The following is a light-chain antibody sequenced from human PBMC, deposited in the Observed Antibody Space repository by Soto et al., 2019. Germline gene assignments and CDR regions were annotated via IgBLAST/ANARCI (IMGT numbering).Light chain of an antibody. CDR2: DVS. V-gene: IGLV2-14*03. J-gene: IGLJ2*01. CDR3: SSFTTSTTPVV. Sequence: QSVLTQPASVSGSPGQSITISCTGTSSDVGAYNYVSWYQHHPGKAPKLMIFDVSIRPSGVSNRFSGSKSGNTASLTISGLQAEDEADYHCSSFTTSTTPVVFGGGTKLTVL. CDR1: SSDVGAYNY.